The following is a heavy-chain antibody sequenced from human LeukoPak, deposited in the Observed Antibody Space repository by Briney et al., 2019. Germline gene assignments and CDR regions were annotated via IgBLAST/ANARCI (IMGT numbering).Heavy chain of an antibody. V-gene: IGHV4-59*01. CDR1: GGSISSYY. J-gene: IGHJ6*02. Sequence: PSETLSLTRTVAGGSISSYYWSWIRQPPGKGLEWIGYIYYSGSTNYNPSLKSRVTISVDTSKNQFSLKLSSVTAADTAVYYCARERSAQLNYYGMDVWGQGTTVTVSS. CDR2: IYYSGST. CDR3: ARERSAQLNYYGMDV. D-gene: IGHD2-2*01.